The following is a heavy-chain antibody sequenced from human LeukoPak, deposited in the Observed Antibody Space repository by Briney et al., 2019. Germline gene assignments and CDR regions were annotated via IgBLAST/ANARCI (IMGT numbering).Heavy chain of an antibody. J-gene: IGHJ4*02. Sequence: PGGSLRLSCTVSGFTVSSNSMSWVRQAPGKGLEWVANIKQDGSEKYYVDSVKGRFTISRDNAKNSLYLQMNSLRAEDTAVYYCARDLPKGDILTGYFDYWGQGTLVTVSS. CDR3: ARDLPKGDILTGYFDY. CDR2: IKQDGSEK. CDR1: GFTVSSNS. D-gene: IGHD3-9*01. V-gene: IGHV3-7*01.